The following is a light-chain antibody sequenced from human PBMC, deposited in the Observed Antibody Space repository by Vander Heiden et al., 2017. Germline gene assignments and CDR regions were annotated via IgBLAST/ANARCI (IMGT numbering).Light chain of an antibody. Sequence: DIVMTRSPDSLAVSLGERATINCKSSQSVLYSSNNKNYLAWYQQKPGQHPKLLIYWASTREAGVPDRFSGSGSGTDFTLTISSLQAEDVAVYYCQQYYSTPPTFGQGTRLEIK. CDR1: QSVLYSSNNKNY. V-gene: IGKV4-1*01. CDR2: WAS. CDR3: QQYYSTPPT. J-gene: IGKJ5*01.